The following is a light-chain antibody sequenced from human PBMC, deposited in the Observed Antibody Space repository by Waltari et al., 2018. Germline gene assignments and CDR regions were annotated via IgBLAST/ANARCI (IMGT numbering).Light chain of an antibody. J-gene: IGLJ2*01. Sequence: QSALTQPPSASGSRGQSVTLSCTGTSSDVGSYHYVSWYQQHPGKAPKLLSYEVTKRTPGVPDRFSGSKSGTTASLTVSGLQAEDEADYYCSSYAGSNNVIFGGGTRLTV. V-gene: IGLV2-8*01. CDR2: EVT. CDR1: SSDVGSYHY. CDR3: SSYAGSNNVI.